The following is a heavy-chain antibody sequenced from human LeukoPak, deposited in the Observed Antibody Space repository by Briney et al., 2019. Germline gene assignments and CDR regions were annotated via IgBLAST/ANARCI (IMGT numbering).Heavy chain of an antibody. CDR3: ARDPYLHSSGWYAGGY. V-gene: IGHV1-46*01. J-gene: IGHJ4*02. CDR1: GGTFTSYY. Sequence: ASVKVSCKASGGTFTSYYMHWVRQAPGQGLEWMGIINPSGGSTSYAQKFQGRVTMTRDTSTSTVYMELSSLRSEDTAVYYCARDPYLHSSGWYAGGYWGQGTLVTVSS. CDR2: INPSGGST. D-gene: IGHD6-19*01.